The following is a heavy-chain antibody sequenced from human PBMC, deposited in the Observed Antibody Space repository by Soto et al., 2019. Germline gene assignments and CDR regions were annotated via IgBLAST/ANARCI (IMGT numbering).Heavy chain of an antibody. Sequence: GGSLRLSCAASGFTFSSYAMSWVRQAPGKGLEWVSAISGSGGSTYYADSVKGRFTISRDNSKNTLYLQMNSLRAEDAAVYYCSKSITPYLSILYGTDICGQRRMVTVSS. CDR3: SKSITPYLSILYGTDI. CDR2: ISGSGGST. CDR1: GFTFSSYA. D-gene: IGHD6-13*01. V-gene: IGHV3-23*01. J-gene: IGHJ3*02.